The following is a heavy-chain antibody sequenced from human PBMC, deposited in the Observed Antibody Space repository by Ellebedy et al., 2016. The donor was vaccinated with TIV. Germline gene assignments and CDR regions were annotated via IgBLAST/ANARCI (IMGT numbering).Heavy chain of an antibody. CDR1: GFTFSNAW. J-gene: IGHJ4*02. V-gene: IGHV3-15*01. Sequence: GESLKISXAASGFTFSNAWMSWVRQAPGKGLEWVGRIKSKTDYATRDYAAPLKGRFSISRDDSKNTVYLQMNSLQSGDTAVYYCAAGTGRTDFDYWGQGTLVTVSS. D-gene: IGHD2-15*01. CDR2: IKSKTDYATR. CDR3: AAGTGRTDFDY.